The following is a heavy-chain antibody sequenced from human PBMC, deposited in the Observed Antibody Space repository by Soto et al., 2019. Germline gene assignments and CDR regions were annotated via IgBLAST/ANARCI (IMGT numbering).Heavy chain of an antibody. J-gene: IGHJ1*01. CDR2: ISYDGSNK. V-gene: IGHV3-30*18. Sequence: QVQLVESGGGVVQPGRSLRLSCAASGFTFSSYGMHWVRQAPGKGLEWVAVISYDGSNKYYADSVEGRFTISRDNSKNTLYLQMNSLRAEDTAVYYCAKGRVRGYDFLRAEYFQHWGQGTLVTVSS. CDR3: AKGRVRGYDFLRAEYFQH. D-gene: IGHD3-3*01. CDR1: GFTFSSYG.